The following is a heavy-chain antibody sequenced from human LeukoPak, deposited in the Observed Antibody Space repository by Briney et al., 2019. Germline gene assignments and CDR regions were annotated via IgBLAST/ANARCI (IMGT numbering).Heavy chain of an antibody. CDR3: ARDLRLWFGRYYYYYGMDV. J-gene: IGHJ6*04. Sequence: ASVKVSCKASGYTFTSFGISWVRQAPGQGLEWMGWISGYNGNTNYAQKLQGRVTMTTDTSTSTAYMELRSLRSDDTAVYYCARDLRLWFGRYYYYYGMDVWGKGTTVTVSS. CDR1: GYTFTSFG. CDR2: ISGYNGNT. V-gene: IGHV1-18*04. D-gene: IGHD3-10*01.